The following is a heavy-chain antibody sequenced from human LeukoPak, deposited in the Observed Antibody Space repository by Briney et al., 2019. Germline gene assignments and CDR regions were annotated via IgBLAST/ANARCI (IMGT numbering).Heavy chain of an antibody. CDR1: GFTFSSYG. CDR2: IRYDGSNK. J-gene: IGHJ6*03. Sequence: GGSLRLSYAASGFTFSSYGMHWVRQAPGKGLEWVAFIRYDGSNKYYADSVKGRFTISRDNSKNTLYLQMNSLRAEDTAVYYCAKDRKRSAITMIRGVKAYFYNYMDVWGKGTTVTISS. CDR3: AKDRKRSAITMIRGVKAYFYNYMDV. D-gene: IGHD3-10*01. V-gene: IGHV3-30*02.